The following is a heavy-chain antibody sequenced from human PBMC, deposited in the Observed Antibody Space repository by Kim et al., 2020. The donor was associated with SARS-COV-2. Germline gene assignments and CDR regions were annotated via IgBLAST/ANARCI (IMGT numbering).Heavy chain of an antibody. J-gene: IGHJ4*01. V-gene: IGHV4-31*02. CDR3: ASRTYYYDSRGDY. Sequence: YNPSLKSRVTISVDTSKNQFSLKLSSVTAADTAVYYCASRTYYYDSRGDYWGQGTLVTVSS. D-gene: IGHD3-22*01.